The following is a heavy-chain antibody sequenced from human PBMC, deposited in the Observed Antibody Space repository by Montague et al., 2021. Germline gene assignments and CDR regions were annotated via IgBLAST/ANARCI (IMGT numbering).Heavy chain of an antibody. D-gene: IGHD5-24*01. CDR1: GYSFTRYW. CDR2: IYPGDSDT. J-gene: IGHJ4*01. CDR3: ARGRGDGNNWAWDFEY. V-gene: IGHV5-51*01. Sequence: QSGAEVKTPGESLQISCKGSGYSFTRYWIGWVRQMPGKGLEWMGIIYPGDSDTRYSPSFQGQVTISADKSISTAYLQWRSLKASDTAMYYCARGRGDGNNWAWDFEYWGQGTLVTVPS.